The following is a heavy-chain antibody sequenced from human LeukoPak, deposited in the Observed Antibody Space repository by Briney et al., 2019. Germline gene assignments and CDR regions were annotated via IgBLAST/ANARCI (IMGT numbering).Heavy chain of an antibody. CDR1: GFTVSGNY. Sequence: GGSLRLSCAASGFTVSGNYMSWVRQAPGKGLEWVSVIYSGGSTYYADSVKGRFTISRDNSKNTLYLQMNSLRAEDTAVYYCAKVIWFGELFFDYWGQGTLVTVSS. CDR2: IYSGGST. CDR3: AKVIWFGELFFDY. V-gene: IGHV3-66*01. J-gene: IGHJ4*02. D-gene: IGHD3-10*01.